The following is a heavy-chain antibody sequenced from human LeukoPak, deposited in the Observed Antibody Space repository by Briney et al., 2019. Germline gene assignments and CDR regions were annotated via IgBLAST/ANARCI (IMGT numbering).Heavy chain of an antibody. J-gene: IGHJ5*02. V-gene: IGHV1-24*01. D-gene: IGHD3-9*01. Sequence: GASVTVSCKVSGYTLTELSMHWVRQAPGKGLEWMGGFDPEDGETIYAQKFQGRVTMTEDTSTDTAYMELSSLRSEDTAVYYCAIATFDWGGGVGFDPWGQGTLVTVSS. CDR3: AIATFDWGGGVGFDP. CDR2: FDPEDGET. CDR1: GYTLTELS.